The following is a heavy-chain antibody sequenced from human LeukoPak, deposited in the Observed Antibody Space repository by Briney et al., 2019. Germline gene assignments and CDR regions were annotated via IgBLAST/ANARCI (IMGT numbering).Heavy chain of an antibody. CDR2: ISGSGGST. Sequence: GGSLRLSCAASGFTFSRYGMSWVRQAPGKGLEWVSGISGSGGSTYYADSVKGRFTISRDNARNSLYLQMNTLRAEDTAVYSCARGADGVSSNSRGWFDPWGQGTLVTVSS. CDR3: ARGADGVSSNSRGWFDP. CDR1: GFTFSRYG. D-gene: IGHD2-15*01. V-gene: IGHV3-21*01. J-gene: IGHJ5*02.